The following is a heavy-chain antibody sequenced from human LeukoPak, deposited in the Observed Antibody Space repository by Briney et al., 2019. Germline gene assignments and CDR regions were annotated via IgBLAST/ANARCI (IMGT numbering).Heavy chain of an antibody. CDR3: ARDLGYFDWSEGVFDY. D-gene: IGHD3-9*01. CDR1: GFTFSSYE. V-gene: IGHV3-48*03. CDR2: IGSSVSTI. Sequence: PGGSLRLSCAASGFTFSSYEMNWVRQAPGKGLEWVSHIGSSVSTIYYADSVKGRFTISRDNAKKSLSLQMTSLRAEDTAVYYCARDLGYFDWSEGVFDYWGQGTLVTVSS. J-gene: IGHJ4*02.